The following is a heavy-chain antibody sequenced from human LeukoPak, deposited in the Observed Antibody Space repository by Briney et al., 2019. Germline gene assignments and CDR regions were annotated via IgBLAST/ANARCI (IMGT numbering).Heavy chain of an antibody. J-gene: IGHJ6*02. Sequence: PSETLSLTCTVSGGSISSYYWSWIRQPPGKGLEWIGYIYYSGSTNYNPSLKSRVTISVDTSKNQFSLKLSSVTAADTAVYYCASLTVTTGSVDVWGQGTTVTVSS. CDR1: GGSISSYY. CDR3: ASLTVTTGSVDV. D-gene: IGHD4-11*01. V-gene: IGHV4-59*08. CDR2: IYYSGST.